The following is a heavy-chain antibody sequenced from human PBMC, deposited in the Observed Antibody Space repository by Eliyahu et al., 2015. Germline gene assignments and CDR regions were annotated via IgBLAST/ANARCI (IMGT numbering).Heavy chain of an antibody. CDR3: ASLVPPDYGDYVKYFQH. J-gene: IGHJ1*01. Sequence: QVQLQESGPGLVKPSGTLSLTCAVSGGSISSSNWWSWVRQPPGKGLEWIGEIYHSGSTNYHPSLKSRVTISVDKSKNQFSLKLSSVTAADTAVYYCASLVPPDYGDYVKYFQHWGQGTLVTVSS. CDR1: GGSISSSNW. V-gene: IGHV4-4*02. CDR2: IYHSGST. D-gene: IGHD4-17*01.